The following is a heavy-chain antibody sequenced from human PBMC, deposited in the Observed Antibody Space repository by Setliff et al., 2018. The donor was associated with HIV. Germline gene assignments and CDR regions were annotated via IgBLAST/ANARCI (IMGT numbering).Heavy chain of an antibody. J-gene: IGHJ4*02. D-gene: IGHD6-13*01. V-gene: IGHV4-34*01. CDR2: INHSGST. CDR1: GESFSGYY. Sequence: SETLSLTCAVYGESFSGYYWSWIRQSPGKGLEWIGEINHSGSTNYNPSLKSRVTISVDTSMDQFSLKLNSVTAADTAVYYCAAASSWDPLLDYWGQGTLVTVSS. CDR3: AAASSWDPLLDY.